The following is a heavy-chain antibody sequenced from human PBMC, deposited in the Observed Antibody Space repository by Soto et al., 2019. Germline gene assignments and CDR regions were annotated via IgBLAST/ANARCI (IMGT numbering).Heavy chain of an antibody. CDR2: ISYSGST. J-gene: IGHJ4*02. D-gene: IGHD6-13*01. CDR1: GGSTSSNSYY. Sequence: SETLSLTCTVSGGSTSSNSYYGGWIRQPPGKGLEWIGSISYSGSTYYNPSLNSRVTISLDTSKSQFPLKLNSVTAADTAVYYCARPGAAGSIDFWGPGTLVTVSS. CDR3: ARPGAAGSIDF. V-gene: IGHV4-39*01.